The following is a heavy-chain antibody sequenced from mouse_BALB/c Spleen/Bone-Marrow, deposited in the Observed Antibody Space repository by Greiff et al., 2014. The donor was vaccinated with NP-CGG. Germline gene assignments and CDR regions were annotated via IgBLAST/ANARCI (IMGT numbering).Heavy chain of an antibody. V-gene: IGHV14-4*02. D-gene: IGHD6-1*01. CDR1: GFNIKDYY. Sequence: EVQLVESGAELVRSGASVKLSCTASGFNIKDYYMHWVKQRPEQGLEWIGWIDPGNGDTEYAPKFQGKATMTADTSSNTAYLQISRLTSEDTAVYYCNAEHGNYHYFDYWGQGTTLTVSS. J-gene: IGHJ2*01. CDR3: NAEHGNYHYFDY. CDR2: IDPGNGDT.